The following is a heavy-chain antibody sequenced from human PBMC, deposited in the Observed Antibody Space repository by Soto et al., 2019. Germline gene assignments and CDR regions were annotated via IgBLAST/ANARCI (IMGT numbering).Heavy chain of an antibody. J-gene: IGHJ6*03. Sequence: SVKVSCKASGGTFSSYAISWVRQAPGQGLEWMGGINPIFGKANYAQKFQGRVTMTTDTSISTAYMELSSLRSEDTAVYYCARIAAEAPYYYYYYYMDVWGKGTTVTVSS. V-gene: IGHV1-69*05. CDR3: ARIAAEAPYYYYYYYMDV. D-gene: IGHD6-13*01. CDR2: INPIFGKA. CDR1: GGTFSSYA.